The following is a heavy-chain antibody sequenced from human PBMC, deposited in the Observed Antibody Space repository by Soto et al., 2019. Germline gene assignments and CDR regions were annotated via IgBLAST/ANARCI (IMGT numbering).Heavy chain of an antibody. CDR2: IIPILGIA. J-gene: IGHJ6*02. Sequence: ASVKVSCKASGGTFGSYTISWVRQAPGQGLEWMGRIIPILGIANYAQKFQGRVTMTRDTSISTAYMELSRLRSDDTAVYYCARETGIAAAGTVYGMDVWGQGTTVTVSS. CDR3: ARETGIAAAGTVYGMDV. CDR1: GGTFGSYT. V-gene: IGHV1-69*04. D-gene: IGHD6-13*01.